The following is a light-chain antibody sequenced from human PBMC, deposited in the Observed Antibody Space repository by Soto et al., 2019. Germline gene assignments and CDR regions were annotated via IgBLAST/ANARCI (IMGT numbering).Light chain of an antibody. CDR3: QQYNSYPWT. CDR1: QSISSW. V-gene: IGKV1-5*01. CDR2: DAS. Sequence: DIQMNQSPSTLSASGGDRVTITCRASQSISSWLAWYQQKPGKAPKLLIYDASILESGVPSRFSGSGSGTEFTLTISSLQPDDFATYYCQQYNSYPWTFGQGTKLEIK. J-gene: IGKJ1*01.